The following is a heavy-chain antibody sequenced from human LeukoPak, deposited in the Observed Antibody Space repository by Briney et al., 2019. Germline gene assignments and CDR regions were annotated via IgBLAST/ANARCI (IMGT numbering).Heavy chain of an antibody. CDR3: AKRGGRMGDSSGYYRYYYSDY. Sequence: PGGSLRRSCAASGFTFSSYAMSWVRQAPGKGLEWVSAISGSGGSTYYADSVKGRFTISRDNSKNTLYLQMNSLRAEDTAVYYCAKRGGRMGDSSGYYRYYYSDYWGQGTLVTVSS. CDR1: GFTFSSYA. J-gene: IGHJ4*02. V-gene: IGHV3-23*01. D-gene: IGHD3-22*01. CDR2: ISGSGGST.